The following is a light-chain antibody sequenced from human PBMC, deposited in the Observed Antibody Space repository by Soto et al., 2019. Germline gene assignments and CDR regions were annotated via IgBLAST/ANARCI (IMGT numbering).Light chain of an antibody. CDR2: GAS. J-gene: IGKJ4*01. CDR3: QQYGSSPLT. V-gene: IGKV3-20*01. CDR1: QSVSSSY. Sequence: EIVMTQSPATLSVSPGEGATLSCSSSQSVSSSYLAWYQQKPGQAPRLLIYGASSRATGIPDRFSGSGSGTDFTLTISRLEPEDFAVYYCQQYGSSPLTFGGGTKVDIK.